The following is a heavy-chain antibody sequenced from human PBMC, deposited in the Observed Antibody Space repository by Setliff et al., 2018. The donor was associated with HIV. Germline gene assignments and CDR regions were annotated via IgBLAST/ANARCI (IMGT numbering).Heavy chain of an antibody. Sequence: SVKVSCKASGYTFTGYYMHWVRQAPGQGLEWMGWINPNSGNTNYGQKLQGRVTMTTDTSTSIAYMELRSLRSDDTAVYYCARDAPGNTEAAPDYWGQGTLVTVSS. V-gene: IGHV1-18*04. CDR1: GYTFTGYY. J-gene: IGHJ4*02. CDR3: ARDAPGNTEAAPDY. D-gene: IGHD6-6*01. CDR2: INPNSGNT.